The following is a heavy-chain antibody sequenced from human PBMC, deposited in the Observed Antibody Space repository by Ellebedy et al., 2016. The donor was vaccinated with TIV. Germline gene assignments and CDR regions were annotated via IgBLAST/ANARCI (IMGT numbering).Heavy chain of an antibody. CDR1: GYTFTSFG. J-gene: IGHJ4*02. CDR2: ISWYNGNT. V-gene: IGHV1-18*01. D-gene: IGHD2-21*02. Sequence: AASVKVSCKASGYTFTSFGIIWVRQAPGQGLEWMGWISWYNGNTKYGQTFQGRLTMTTDTSTSTAYMELRSLRPDETAVYFCARGGNYYTSSGDYRYYFDYWGQGTLVTVSS. CDR3: ARGGNYYTSSGDYRYYFDY.